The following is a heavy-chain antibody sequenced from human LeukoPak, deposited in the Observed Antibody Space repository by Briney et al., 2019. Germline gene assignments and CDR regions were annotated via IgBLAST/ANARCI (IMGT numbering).Heavy chain of an antibody. CDR2: IYYSGST. Sequence: PSETLSLTCTLSGGSISSYYWSWIRQPPGKGLEWIGYIYYSGSTNYNPSLKSRVTISVDTPKNQFSLKLSSVTAADTAVYYCARSSGYYFFDYWGQGTLVTVSS. D-gene: IGHD3-22*01. CDR3: ARSSGYYFFDY. J-gene: IGHJ4*02. V-gene: IGHV4-59*01. CDR1: GGSISSYY.